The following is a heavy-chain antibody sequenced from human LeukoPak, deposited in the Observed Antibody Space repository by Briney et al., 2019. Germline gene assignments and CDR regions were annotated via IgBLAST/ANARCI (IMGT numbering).Heavy chain of an antibody. V-gene: IGHV3-53*01. CDR1: GFTVSSNY. CDR2: IYSGGST. J-gene: IGHJ4*02. Sequence: PGGSLRLSCAASGFTVSSNYMSWVRQAPGKGLEWVSVIYSGGSTYYADSVKGRFTISRDNSKNTLYLQMNSLRAEDTAVYYCARLIAAPLYYFDYWGQGTLVTVSS. CDR3: ARLIAAPLYYFDY. D-gene: IGHD6-13*01.